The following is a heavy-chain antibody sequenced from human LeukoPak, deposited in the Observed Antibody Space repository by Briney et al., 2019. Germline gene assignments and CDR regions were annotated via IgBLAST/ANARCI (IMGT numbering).Heavy chain of an antibody. V-gene: IGHV3-30*02. Sequence: PGGSLRLSCAASGFTFSSYGMHWVRQAPGKGLEWVAFMRYDGSNKYYADSVKGRFTISRDNSKHTLYLQMNSLRAEDTAVYYCAKPYLITFGGVIVRRSGRPGPCGYWGQGTLVTVSS. CDR1: GFTFSSYG. J-gene: IGHJ4*02. CDR3: AKPYLITFGGVIVRRSGRPGPCGY. D-gene: IGHD3-16*02. CDR2: MRYDGSNK.